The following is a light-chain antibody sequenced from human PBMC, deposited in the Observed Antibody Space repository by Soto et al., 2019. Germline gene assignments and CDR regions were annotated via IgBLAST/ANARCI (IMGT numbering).Light chain of an antibody. CDR2: GAS. CDR1: QSVSNN. Sequence: EIVMTQSPATLSVSPGEKATLSCRASQSVSNNLAWFQQKPGQVPRLLIYGASNRATGVSARFSGSGSGTEFTLTISSLQSEDFAVYYCQQYGSLYTFGQGTKLEIK. V-gene: IGKV3-15*01. CDR3: QQYGSLYT. J-gene: IGKJ2*01.